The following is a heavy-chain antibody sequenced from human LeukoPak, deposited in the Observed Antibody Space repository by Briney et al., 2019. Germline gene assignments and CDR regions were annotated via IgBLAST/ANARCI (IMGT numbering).Heavy chain of an antibody. J-gene: IGHJ6*02. CDR3: ARGDCSSTSCYPYYYYYGMDV. CDR2: IYYSGST. CDR1: GGSISSGGYY. Sequence: KTSQTLYLTCTVSGGSISSGGYYWSWIRQHPGKGLEWIGYIYYSGSTYYNPSLKSRVTISVDTSKNQFSLKLSSVTAADTAVYYCARGDCSSTSCYPYYYYYGMDVWGQGTTVTVSS. D-gene: IGHD2-2*01. V-gene: IGHV4-31*03.